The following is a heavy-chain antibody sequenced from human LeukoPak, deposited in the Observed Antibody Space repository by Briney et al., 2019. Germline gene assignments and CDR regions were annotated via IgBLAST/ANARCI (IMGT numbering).Heavy chain of an antibody. CDR2: TYYGSKWSN. CDR3: TRGRNSAFDY. V-gene: IGHV6-1*01. J-gene: IGHJ4*02. CDR1: GDSVSSNGVA. D-gene: IGHD1-14*01. Sequence: SQTLSLTCVISGDSVSSNGVAWNWVRQSPSRGLEWLGRTYYGSKWSNDYALSVKSRITINPDTSKNQFSLLLTSVTPEDTAVYYCTRGRNSAFDYWGQGTLVTVSS.